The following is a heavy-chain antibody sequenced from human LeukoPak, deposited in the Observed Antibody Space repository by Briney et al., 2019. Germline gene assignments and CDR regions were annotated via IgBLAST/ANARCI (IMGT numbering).Heavy chain of an antibody. J-gene: IGHJ4*02. CDR2: ISSSDSTI. V-gene: IGHV3-11*04. CDR1: GFTFSDYY. Sequence: PGGSLRLSCAASGFTFSDYYVSWIRQAPGKGLEWVSYISSSDSTIYYADSVKGRFTISRDNAKNSLYLQMNSLRAEDTAMYYCARGWYYYDSSGYYYFDYWGQGTLVTVSS. D-gene: IGHD3-22*01. CDR3: ARGWYYYDSSGYYYFDY.